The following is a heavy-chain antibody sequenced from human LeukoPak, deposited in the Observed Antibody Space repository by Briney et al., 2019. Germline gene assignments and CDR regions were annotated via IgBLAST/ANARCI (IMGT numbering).Heavy chain of an antibody. Sequence: SETLSLTCTVSGGSISSYYWSWIRQPPGKGLEWIGYAYYSGSTNYNPSLKSRVTISVDTSKNQFSLKLSSVTAADTAVYYCARYKVGYFDYWGQGTRVTVSS. V-gene: IGHV4-59*01. D-gene: IGHD1-1*01. CDR3: ARYKVGYFDY. CDR2: AYYSGST. CDR1: GGSISSYY. J-gene: IGHJ4*02.